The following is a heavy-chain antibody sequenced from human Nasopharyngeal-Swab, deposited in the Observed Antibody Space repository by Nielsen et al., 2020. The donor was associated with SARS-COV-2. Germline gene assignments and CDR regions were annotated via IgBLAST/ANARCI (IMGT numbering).Heavy chain of an antibody. CDR1: GFTFSSYG. V-gene: IGHV3-33*01. D-gene: IGHD6-13*01. CDR3: ARAYSSSWCYGY. J-gene: IGHJ4*02. CDR2: IWYDGSNK. Sequence: GESLKISCAAPGFTFSSYGMHWVRQAPGKGLEWVAVIWYDGSNKYYADSVKGRFTISRDNSKDTLYLQMNSLRAEDTAVYYCARAYSSSWCYGYWGQGTLVTVSS.